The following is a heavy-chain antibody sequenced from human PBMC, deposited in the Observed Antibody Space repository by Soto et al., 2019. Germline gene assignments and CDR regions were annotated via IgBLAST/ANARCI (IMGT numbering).Heavy chain of an antibody. CDR3: ARDRGVEAGYFDY. D-gene: IGHD2-15*01. CDR2: IYSGGST. CDR1: GFTVSSNY. Sequence: GGSLRLSCAASGFTVSSNYMSWVRQAPGKGLEWVSVIYSGGSTYYADSVKGRFTISRDNSKNTLYLQMNSLRAEDTAVYYCARDRGVEAGYFDYWGQGTLVPVSS. J-gene: IGHJ4*02. V-gene: IGHV3-53*01.